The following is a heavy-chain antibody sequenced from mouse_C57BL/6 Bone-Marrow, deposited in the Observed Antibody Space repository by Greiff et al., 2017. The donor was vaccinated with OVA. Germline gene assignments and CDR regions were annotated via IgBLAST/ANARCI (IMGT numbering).Heavy chain of an antibody. CDR3: ARIPYYYGSSGAMDD. D-gene: IGHD1-1*01. V-gene: IGHV1-19*01. CDR2: INPYNGGT. Sequence: VQLQQSGPVLVKPGASVKMSCKASGYTFTDYYMNWVKQSPGKSLEWIGVINPYNGGTSYNQKFKGKATLTVDKSSSTAYMELNSLTSEDSAVYYCARIPYYYGSSGAMDDWGQGTSVTVSS. CDR1: GYTFTDYY. J-gene: IGHJ4*01.